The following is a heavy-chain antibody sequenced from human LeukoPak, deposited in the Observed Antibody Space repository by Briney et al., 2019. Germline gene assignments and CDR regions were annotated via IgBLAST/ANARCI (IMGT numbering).Heavy chain of an antibody. Sequence: GGSLRLSCAASGITFSRSWMHWVRQAPGKGLVWVSHINNDGSSTNYADSVKGRFTISRDNAKNTLYLQMDGLRAEDTAVYSCARGNYFGMDVWGQGTTVTVSS. CDR1: GITFSRSW. V-gene: IGHV3-74*01. J-gene: IGHJ6*02. CDR2: INNDGSST. CDR3: ARGNYFGMDV.